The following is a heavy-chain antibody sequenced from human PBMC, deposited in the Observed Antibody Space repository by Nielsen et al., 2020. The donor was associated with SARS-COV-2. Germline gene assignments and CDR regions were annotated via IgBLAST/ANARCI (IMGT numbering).Heavy chain of an antibody. CDR3: AKVYLSGSYRPPREAFDV. J-gene: IGHJ3*01. V-gene: IGHV3-30*18. D-gene: IGHD1-26*01. Sequence: GESLKISCAASGFSLAEYGMHWVRQAPGKGPEWVAVTSYDGGFKDYGNSVKGRFTVSRDNSQNMLYLQMNRLRPEDTAVYYCAKVYLSGSYRPPREAFDVWGQGTKVTVSS. CDR2: TSYDGGFK. CDR1: GFSLAEYG.